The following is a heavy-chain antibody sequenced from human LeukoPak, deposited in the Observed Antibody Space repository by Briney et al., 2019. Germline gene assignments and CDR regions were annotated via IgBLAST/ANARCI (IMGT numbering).Heavy chain of an antibody. V-gene: IGHV3-23*01. J-gene: IGHJ4*02. Sequence: PGGTLRLSCVGSGYTFTTYGMSWVRQAPGKGLEWVSGLDKNGDNTYYADSVKGRFTISRDNSKNTLYLQMNSLRVEDTAVYYCAKIAETSGTYGQGFDYWGQGTLVTVSS. CDR3: AKIAETSGTYGQGFDY. D-gene: IGHD1-26*01. CDR1: GYTFTTYG. CDR2: LDKNGDNT.